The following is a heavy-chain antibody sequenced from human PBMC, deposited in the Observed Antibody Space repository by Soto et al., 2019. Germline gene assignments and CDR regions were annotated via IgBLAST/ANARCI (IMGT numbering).Heavy chain of an antibody. Sequence: QVQLVQSGAEVKKPGSSVKVSCKASGGTFGSYAISWVRQAPGQGLEWMGGIIPIPGTANYAQKFQGRVTIAADESTSIAYVELSSLRSEDTAVYYCARSQGSSTSLETYYYYYYGMDVWGQGTTVTVSS. CDR2: IIPIPGTA. CDR3: ARSQGSSTSLETYYYYYYGMDV. D-gene: IGHD2-2*01. V-gene: IGHV1-69*01. J-gene: IGHJ6*02. CDR1: GGTFGSYA.